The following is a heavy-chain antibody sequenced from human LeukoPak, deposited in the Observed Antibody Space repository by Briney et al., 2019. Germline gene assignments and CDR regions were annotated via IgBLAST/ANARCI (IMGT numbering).Heavy chain of an antibody. CDR2: IKQDGSEK. J-gene: IGHJ4*02. D-gene: IGHD3-10*01. CDR1: GFTFSSYW. Sequence: GGSLRLSCAASGFTFSSYWMSWVRQAPGKGLEWVANIKQDGSEKSYVDSVKGRFTISRDNAKKSLYLQMNSLRAEDTAVYYCARENLGSGTYYFGHWGQGTLVTVSS. V-gene: IGHV3-7*03. CDR3: ARENLGSGTYYFGH.